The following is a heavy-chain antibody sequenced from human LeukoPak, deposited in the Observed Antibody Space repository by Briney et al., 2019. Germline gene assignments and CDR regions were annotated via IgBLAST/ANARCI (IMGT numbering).Heavy chain of an antibody. CDR2: INPSGGST. CDR1: GYTFTSYY. Sequence: GASVKVSCKASGYTFTSYYMHWVRQAPGQGLEWMGIINPSGGSTSYAQKFQGRVTMTRDTSTSTVYMELSSLRSEDTAVYYCARDFVEWLLPWPESSGLDYWGQGTLVTVSS. CDR3: ARDFVEWLLPWPESSGLDY. V-gene: IGHV1-46*01. J-gene: IGHJ4*02. D-gene: IGHD3-22*01.